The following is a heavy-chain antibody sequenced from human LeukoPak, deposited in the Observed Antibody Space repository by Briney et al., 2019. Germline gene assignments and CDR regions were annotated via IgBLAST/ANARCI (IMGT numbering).Heavy chain of an antibody. CDR3: ARGCSHLWSGYYS. J-gene: IGHJ4*02. CDR2: INPNSGGT. D-gene: IGHD3-3*02. Sequence: GASVTLSYNASGNTVTGYIMQWVRRAPGQGLEGMGWINPNSGGTNYAGSFQGRVTITRDTSISTAYMELSRLKSDDTAVYFCARGCSHLWSGYYSWGQGTLVTVSS. CDR1: GNTVTGYI. V-gene: IGHV1-2*02.